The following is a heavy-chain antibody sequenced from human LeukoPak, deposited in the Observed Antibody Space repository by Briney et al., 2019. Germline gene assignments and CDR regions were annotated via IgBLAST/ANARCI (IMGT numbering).Heavy chain of an antibody. Sequence: SETLSLTCTVSGGSISSYYWSWIRQPAGKGLEWIGRIYTSGSTNHNPSLKSRVTMSVDTSKNQFSLKLSSVTAADTAVYYCARVGYGGDDPYYFDYWGQGTLVTVSS. V-gene: IGHV4-4*07. J-gene: IGHJ4*02. CDR1: GGSISSYY. CDR2: IYTSGST. D-gene: IGHD5-12*01. CDR3: ARVGYGGDDPYYFDY.